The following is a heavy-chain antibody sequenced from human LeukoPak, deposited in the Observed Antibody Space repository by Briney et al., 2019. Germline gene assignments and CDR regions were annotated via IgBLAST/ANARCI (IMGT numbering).Heavy chain of an antibody. J-gene: IGHJ3*02. V-gene: IGHV3-74*01. CDR1: AFTFSSYW. CDR3: ARVTSSGFYDAFDI. Sequence: QPGGSLRLSCAASAFTFSSYWMHWVRQAPGKGLVWVSRINSDGSSTSYADSVKGRFTISRDNAKNTLYLQMNSLRAEDTAVYYCARVTSSGFYDAFDIWGQGTMVTVSS. CDR2: INSDGSST. D-gene: IGHD6-19*01.